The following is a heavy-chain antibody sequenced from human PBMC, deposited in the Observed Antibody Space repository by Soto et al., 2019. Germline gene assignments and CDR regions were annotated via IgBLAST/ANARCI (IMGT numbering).Heavy chain of an antibody. V-gene: IGHV3-13*01. J-gene: IGHJ5*02. CDR1: GFTFSTYD. CDR3: ARASEGGFDP. Sequence: EVQLVESGGGLVQPGGSLRLSCATSGFTFSTYDMHWVRQATGKGLEWVSIILAAGDTYYTGSVKGRFTISRDNAKTSLYLQMDSLIAGDTAVYFCARASEGGFDPWGQGTLVTVSS. CDR2: ILAAGDT.